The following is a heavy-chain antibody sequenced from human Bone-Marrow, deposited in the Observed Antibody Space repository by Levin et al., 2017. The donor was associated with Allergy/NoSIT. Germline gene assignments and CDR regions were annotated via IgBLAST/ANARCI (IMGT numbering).Heavy chain of an antibody. CDR1: EFSLYTSGVG. Sequence: SGPTLVKPTQTLTLTCNFSEFSLYTSGVGVGWIRQPPGKALEWLALIYWDDDERYSPSLRSRLTITKDTSKNQVVLTMTNMDPVDTATYYCVHKISPLWPFDYWGQGALVTVSS. J-gene: IGHJ4*02. V-gene: IGHV2-5*02. CDR3: VHKISPLWPFDY. CDR2: IYWDDDE. D-gene: IGHD3-10*01.